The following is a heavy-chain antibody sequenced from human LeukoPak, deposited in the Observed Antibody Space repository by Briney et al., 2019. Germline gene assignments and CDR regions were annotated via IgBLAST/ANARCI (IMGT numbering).Heavy chain of an antibody. Sequence: SETLSLTCTVSGGSISSYYWSWLRQPPGKGLEWIGYIYYSGSTNYNPSLKSRVTISVDTSKNQFSLKLSSVTAADTAVYYCARGAGSVNYWGQGTLVTVSS. V-gene: IGHV4-59*01. D-gene: IGHD6-25*01. CDR3: ARGAGSVNY. J-gene: IGHJ4*02. CDR2: IYYSGST. CDR1: GGSISSYY.